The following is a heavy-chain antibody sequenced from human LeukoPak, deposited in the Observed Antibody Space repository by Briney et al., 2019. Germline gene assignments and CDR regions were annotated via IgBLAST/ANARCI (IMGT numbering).Heavy chain of an antibody. J-gene: IGHJ4*02. CDR2: ISAYNGNT. Sequence: GASVKVSCKASGYTFTSYGISWVRQAPGQGLEWMGWISAYNGNTNYAQKLQGRVTMTTDTSTSTAYRELRSLRSDDTAVYYCARYDPDYGGNSAFDYWGQGTLVTVSS. CDR1: GYTFTSYG. CDR3: ARYDPDYGGNSAFDY. V-gene: IGHV1-18*01. D-gene: IGHD4-23*01.